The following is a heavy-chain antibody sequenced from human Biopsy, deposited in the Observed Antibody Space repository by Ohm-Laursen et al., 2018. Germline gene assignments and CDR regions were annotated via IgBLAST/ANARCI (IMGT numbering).Heavy chain of an antibody. CDR2: ISETSSHV. J-gene: IGHJ6*02. Sequence: SLRLSCSASGFTFSSYSMNWVRQAPGKGLAWLSYISETSSHVYDADSVKGRFTVARDNAKNSLYLQLNSLRAEDTAVYYCARDSRRTAREGGMDVWGQGTTVTVSS. CDR1: GFTFSSYS. V-gene: IGHV3-21*01. D-gene: IGHD6-6*01. CDR3: ARDSRRTAREGGMDV.